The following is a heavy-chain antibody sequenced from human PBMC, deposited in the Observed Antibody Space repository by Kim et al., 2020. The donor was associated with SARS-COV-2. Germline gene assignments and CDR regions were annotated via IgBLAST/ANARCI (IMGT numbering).Heavy chain of an antibody. CDR2: GNT. V-gene: IGHV3-23*01. Sequence: GNTYYAESVKGRFTISRDNSKSTLYLQMNSLRAEDTAVYYCAKKAYSDDGWGQGTLVTVSS. J-gene: IGHJ4*02. CDR3: AKKAYSDDG. D-gene: IGHD3-22*01.